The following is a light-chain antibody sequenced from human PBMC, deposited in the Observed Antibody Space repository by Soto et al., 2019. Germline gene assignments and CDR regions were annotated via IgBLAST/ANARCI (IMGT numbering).Light chain of an antibody. CDR3: QQYNSYPWT. CDR2: DAS. J-gene: IGKJ1*01. V-gene: IGKV1-5*01. Sequence: DIQMTQSPSTLSASVGDRVPITCRASQSISSWLAWYQQKPGKAPKLLIYDASSLESGVPSRFSGSGSGTEFTLTISRLQTDDFATYYCQQYNSYPWTFGQWTKVEIK. CDR1: QSISSW.